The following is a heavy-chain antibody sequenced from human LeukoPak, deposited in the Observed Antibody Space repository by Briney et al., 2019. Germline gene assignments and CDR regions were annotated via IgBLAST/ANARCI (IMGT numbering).Heavy chain of an antibody. CDR2: IYYSGST. CDR1: GGSISSSSYY. J-gene: IGHJ4*02. V-gene: IGHV4-39*07. CDR3: ARMGQYQLLREDY. D-gene: IGHD2-2*01. Sequence: SSETLSLTCTVSGGSISSSSYYWGWIRQPPGKGLEWIGSIYYSGSTYYNPSLKSRVTISVDTSKNQFSLKLSSVTASDTAVYYCARMGQYQLLREDYWGQGTLVTVSS.